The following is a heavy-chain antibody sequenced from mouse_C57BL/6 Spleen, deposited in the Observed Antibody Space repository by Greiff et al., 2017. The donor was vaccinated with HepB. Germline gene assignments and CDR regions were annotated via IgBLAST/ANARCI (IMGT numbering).Heavy chain of an antibody. CDR2: IYPGDGDT. Sequence: VQLQQSGPELVKPGASVKISCKASGYAFSSSWMNWVKQRPGKGLEWIGRIYPGDGDTNYNGKFKGKATLTADKYSSTAYMQLSSLTSEDSAVYFCARSKGLYDYDEAWFAYWGQGTLVTVSA. CDR1: GYAFSSSW. CDR3: ARSKGLYDYDEAWFAY. J-gene: IGHJ3*01. D-gene: IGHD2-4*01. V-gene: IGHV1-82*01.